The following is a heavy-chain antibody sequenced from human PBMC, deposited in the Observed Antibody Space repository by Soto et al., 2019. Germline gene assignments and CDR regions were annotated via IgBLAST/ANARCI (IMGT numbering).Heavy chain of an antibody. V-gene: IGHV1-69*12. J-gene: IGHJ6*02. CDR2: IIPIFGTA. CDR1: GGTFSSYA. CDR3: ARRDTYYYDSSGYSASYYYYGMDV. Sequence: QVQLVQSGAEVKKPGSSVKVSCKASGGTFSSYAISWVRQAPGQGLEWMGGIIPIFGTANYAQKFQGRVTITADESTSTAYMELSSLRSEDTAVYYCARRDTYYYDSSGYSASYYYYGMDVWGQGTTVTVSS. D-gene: IGHD3-22*01.